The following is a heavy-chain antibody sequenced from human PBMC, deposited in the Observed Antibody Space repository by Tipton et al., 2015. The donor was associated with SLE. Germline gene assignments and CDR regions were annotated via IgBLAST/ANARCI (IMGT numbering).Heavy chain of an antibody. Sequence: TLSLTCAVSGYSISSGYYWGWIRQPPGKGLEWIGSIYHSGSTYYNPSLKSRVTISVDTSKNHFSLRLTSVTAEDTAVYFCARQPSTYYDTTPYFDYWGPGILVTVSS. CDR2: IYHSGST. J-gene: IGHJ4*02. V-gene: IGHV4-38-2*01. CDR1: GYSISSGYY. CDR3: ARQPSTYYDTTPYFDY. D-gene: IGHD3-22*01.